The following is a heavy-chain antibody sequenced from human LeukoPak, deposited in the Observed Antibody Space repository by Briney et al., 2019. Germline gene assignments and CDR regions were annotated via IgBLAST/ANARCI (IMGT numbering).Heavy chain of an antibody. J-gene: IGHJ4*02. V-gene: IGHV1-69*13. CDR2: IIPIFGTA. CDR3: ALGWGYYDSSGYRLFGFDY. Sequence: ASVKVSCKASGYTFTSYDINWVRQAPGQGLEWMGGIIPIFGTANYAQKFQGRVTITADESTSTAYMELSSLRSEDTAVYYCALGWGYYDSSGYRLFGFDYWGQGTLVTVSS. D-gene: IGHD3-22*01. CDR1: GYTFTSYD.